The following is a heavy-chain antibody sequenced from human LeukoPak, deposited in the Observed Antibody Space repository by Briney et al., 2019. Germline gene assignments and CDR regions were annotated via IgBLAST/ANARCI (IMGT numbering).Heavy chain of an antibody. D-gene: IGHD1-1*01. Sequence: GGSLRLSCAASGFTFSSYGMHWVRQAPGKGLEWVAVISYDGSNKYYADSEKGRFTISRDNSKNTLYLQMNSLRAEDTAVYYCAKDLYNWNDFFDYWGQGTLVTVSS. J-gene: IGHJ4*02. V-gene: IGHV3-30*18. CDR2: ISYDGSNK. CDR3: AKDLYNWNDFFDY. CDR1: GFTFSSYG.